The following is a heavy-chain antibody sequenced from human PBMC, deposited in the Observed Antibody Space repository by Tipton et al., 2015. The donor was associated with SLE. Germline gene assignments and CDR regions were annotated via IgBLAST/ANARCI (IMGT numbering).Heavy chain of an antibody. CDR3: ARSAPDSSSYPTFFDY. J-gene: IGHJ4*02. D-gene: IGHD3-22*01. Sequence: LRLSCAVYGESFSGYYWSWIRQPPGKGLEWIGEISPSVSTNYNPSLKSLVTISVDTSKNQYSLKLNSVIAADTAVYYCARSAPDSSSYPTFFDYWGQGSPDTVSS. V-gene: IGHV4-34*01. CDR1: GESFSGYY. CDR2: ISPSVST.